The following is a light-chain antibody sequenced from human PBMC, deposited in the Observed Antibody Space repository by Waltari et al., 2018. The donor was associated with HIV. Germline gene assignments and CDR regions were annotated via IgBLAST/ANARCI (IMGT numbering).Light chain of an antibody. CDR3: AAWDDSLNGLV. Sequence: QSALTQPASVSGSPGQSITISCTGTSSDVGGYNYVSWYQQHPGKAPKLMIYDVSNRPSGVSNRFSGSKSGTSASLAIRGLRSEDEADYYCAAWDDSLNGLVFGTGTKVTVL. CDR2: DVS. J-gene: IGLJ1*01. CDR1: SSDVGGYNY. V-gene: IGLV2-14*03.